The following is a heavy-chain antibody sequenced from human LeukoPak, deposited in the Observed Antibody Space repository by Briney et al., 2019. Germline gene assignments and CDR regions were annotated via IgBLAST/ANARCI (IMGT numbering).Heavy chain of an antibody. CDR1: GFTFSSYA. Sequence: GGSLRLSCAASGFTFSSYAMHWVRQAPGKGLEWVAVISYDGSNKYYADSVKGRFTISRDNSKNTLYLQMNSLRAEDTAVYYCARARVATTLYLDYWGQGTLVTVSS. J-gene: IGHJ4*02. CDR2: ISYDGSNK. V-gene: IGHV3-30*04. CDR3: ARARVATTLYLDY. D-gene: IGHD5-12*01.